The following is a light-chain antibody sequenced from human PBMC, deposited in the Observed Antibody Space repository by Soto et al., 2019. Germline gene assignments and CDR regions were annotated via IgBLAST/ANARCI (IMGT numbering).Light chain of an antibody. J-gene: IGKJ1*01. V-gene: IGKV1-5*01. CDR2: DVS. Sequence: DIQMTQSPSTLSASVGDRVTITCRASQSISGWLAWYHQKPWKAPKVLIYDVSVLHSGVPSRFSGSGSGTEFTLTIASLQPDDFATYYGQQYDSFSLTFGHGTKVEIK. CDR3: QQYDSFSLT. CDR1: QSISGW.